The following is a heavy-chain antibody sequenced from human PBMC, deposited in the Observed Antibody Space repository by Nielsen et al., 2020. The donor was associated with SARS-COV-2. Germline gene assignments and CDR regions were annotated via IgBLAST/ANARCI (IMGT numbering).Heavy chain of an antibody. CDR2: ISYDGSNK. CDR1: GFTFSSYA. CDR3: AKAPDCSGGSCYSPPDY. D-gene: IGHD2-15*01. J-gene: IGHJ4*02. V-gene: IGHV3-30-3*01. Sequence: GESLKISCAASGFTFSSYAMHWVRQAPGKGLEWVAVISYDGSNKYYADSVKGRFTISRDNPKNTLDLQMNSLRADDTAVYYCAKAPDCSGGSCYSPPDYWGQGALVTVSS.